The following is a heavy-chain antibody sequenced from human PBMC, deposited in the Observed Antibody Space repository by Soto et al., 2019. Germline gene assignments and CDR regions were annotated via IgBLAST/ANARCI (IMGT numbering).Heavy chain of an antibody. Sequence: EVQLVESGGGLVQPGRSLRLSCAASGFTFDDYAMHWVRQAPGKGLEWVSGISWNSGSIGYADSVKGRFTISRDNAKNSLYLEMDSLRAEDTALYYCAKAEGSGWPWNFDLWGRGTLVTVSS. V-gene: IGHV3-9*01. J-gene: IGHJ2*01. CDR2: ISWNSGSI. D-gene: IGHD6-19*01. CDR1: GFTFDDYA. CDR3: AKAEGSGWPWNFDL.